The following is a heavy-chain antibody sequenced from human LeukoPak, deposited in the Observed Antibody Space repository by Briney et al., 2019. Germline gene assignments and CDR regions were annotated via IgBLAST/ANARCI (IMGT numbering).Heavy chain of an antibody. CDR1: GGSFSGYY. J-gene: IGHJ4*02. CDR2: INHSGST. V-gene: IGHV4-34*01. Sequence: PSETLSLTCAVYGGSFSGYYWSWIRQPPGKGPEWIGEINHSGSTNYNPSLKSRVTISVDTSKNQFSLKLSSVTAADTAVYYCARGPGYYDSSGYYHDYWGQGTLVTVSS. CDR3: ARGPGYYDSSGYYHDY. D-gene: IGHD3-22*01.